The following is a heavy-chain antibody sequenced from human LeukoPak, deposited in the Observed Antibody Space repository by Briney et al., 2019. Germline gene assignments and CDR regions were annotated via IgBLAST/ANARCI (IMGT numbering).Heavy chain of an antibody. Sequence: KSSETLSLPCTVSGGFISSGGHYWSWIPQPPGKGLEWIGYIYHSGNTYYYPSLKSRVTISVDRSKNQFSLKLSSVTAADTAVYYCARMRGAMVDYWGQGTLVTVSS. CDR1: GGFISSGGHY. D-gene: IGHD3-10*01. J-gene: IGHJ4*02. V-gene: IGHV4-30-2*01. CDR3: ARMRGAMVDY. CDR2: IYHSGNT.